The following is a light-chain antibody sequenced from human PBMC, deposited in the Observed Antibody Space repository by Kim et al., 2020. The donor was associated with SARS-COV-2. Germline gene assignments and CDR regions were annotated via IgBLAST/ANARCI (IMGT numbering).Light chain of an antibody. J-gene: IGKJ1*01. CDR2: GAS. V-gene: IGKV3-15*01. CDR1: QSISSN. Sequence: VSPGERATLSCRASQSISSNLAWYQQKPGQAPRLLIYGASTRATGIPARFSGSGSGTEFTLTISSLQSEDFSVYYCQQYYNWPPWTFGQGTKVDIK. CDR3: QQYYNWPPWT.